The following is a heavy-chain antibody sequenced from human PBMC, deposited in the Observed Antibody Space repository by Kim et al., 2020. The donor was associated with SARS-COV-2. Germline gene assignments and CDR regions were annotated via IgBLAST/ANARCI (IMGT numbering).Heavy chain of an antibody. CDR3: ARAAITTVTIFTGDYYYYSMDV. V-gene: IGHV4-31*03. J-gene: IGHJ6*04. D-gene: IGHD4-17*01. CDR1: GGSISSGGYY. CDR2: IYYSGST. Sequence: SETLSLTCTVSGGSISSGGYYWSWIRQHPGKGLDWIGYIYYSGSTYYNPSLKSRVTISVDTSKNQFSQKLSSVTAADTAVYYCARAAITTVTIFTGDYYYYSMDVWGKGTTVTVSS.